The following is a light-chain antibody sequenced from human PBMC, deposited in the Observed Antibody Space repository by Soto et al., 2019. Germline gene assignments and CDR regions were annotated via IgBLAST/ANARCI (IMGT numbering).Light chain of an antibody. CDR1: QSVSSY. CDR3: LQHNSYPPWT. CDR2: DAS. Sequence: EIVLTQSPATLSLSPGERATLSCRASQSVSSYLAWYQQKPGQAPRLLIYDASNRATGIPARFSGSGSGTDFTLTISSLEPEDFAVYYCLQHNSYPPWTFGQGTKVEIK. V-gene: IGKV3-11*01. J-gene: IGKJ1*01.